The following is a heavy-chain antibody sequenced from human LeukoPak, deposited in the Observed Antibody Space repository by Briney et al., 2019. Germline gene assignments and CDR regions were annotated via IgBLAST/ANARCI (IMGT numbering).Heavy chain of an antibody. V-gene: IGHV4-59*12. CDR2: IYYSGST. J-gene: IGHJ4*02. CDR3: ARGFQGVYDY. D-gene: IGHD5/OR15-5a*01. CDR1: GGSISSYY. Sequence: SETLSLTCTVSGGSISSYYWSWIRQPPGKGLGWIGYIYYSGSTNYNPSLGGRVTMSMDTSKNQFSLRMTSVTAADTAVYYCARGFQGVYDYWGQGALVIVSS.